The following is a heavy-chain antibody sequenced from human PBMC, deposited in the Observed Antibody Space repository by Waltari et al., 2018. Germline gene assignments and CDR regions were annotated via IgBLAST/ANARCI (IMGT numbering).Heavy chain of an antibody. J-gene: IGHJ4*02. CDR2: IYYSGST. CDR3: ARADGQTYYFDY. V-gene: IGHV4-59*01. Sequence: QVQLQESGPGLVKPSETLSLTCTVSGGSISSYYWRWIRQPPGKGLEWIGYIYYSGSTNYNPSLKSRVTISVDTSKNQFSLKLSSVTAADTAVYYCARADGQTYYFDYWGQGTLVTVSS. CDR1: GGSISSYY.